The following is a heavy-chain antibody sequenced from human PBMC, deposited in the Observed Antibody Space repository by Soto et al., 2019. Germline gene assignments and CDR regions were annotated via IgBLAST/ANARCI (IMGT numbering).Heavy chain of an antibody. D-gene: IGHD6-19*01. J-gene: IGHJ4*02. CDR1: GFTFTDYA. Sequence: EVQLLESGGDLVQPGGSLRLSCAASGFTFTDYAMTWVRQAPGKGLEWVSDVSASGGSTYYADSVRGRFTISRDNSKDTLYLQMSSLRAEDPAVYYCAKRHSSGFDYWGQGTLVTVSS. CDR3: AKRHSSGFDY. CDR2: VSASGGST. V-gene: IGHV3-23*01.